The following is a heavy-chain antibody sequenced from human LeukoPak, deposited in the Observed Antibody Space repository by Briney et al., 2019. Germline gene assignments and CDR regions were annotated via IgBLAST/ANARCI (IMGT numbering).Heavy chain of an antibody. CDR1: GGSISSYY. V-gene: IGHV4-59*01. D-gene: IGHD6-13*01. CDR3: ARATAAAGRFYYYYYMDV. Sequence: PSETLSLTCTVSGGSISSYYWSWIRQPPGKGLEWIGYIYYSGSTNYNPSLKSRVTISVDTSKNQFSLKLSSVTAADTAVYYCARATAAAGRFYYYYYMDVWGKGTTVTISS. CDR2: IYYSGST. J-gene: IGHJ6*03.